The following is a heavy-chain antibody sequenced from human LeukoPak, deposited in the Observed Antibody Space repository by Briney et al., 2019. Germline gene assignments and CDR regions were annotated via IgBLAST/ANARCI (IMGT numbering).Heavy chain of an antibody. V-gene: IGHV1-2*02. J-gene: IGHJ3*02. D-gene: IGHD3-22*01. CDR1: GYTFTGYY. CDR3: ARLYYYDSSGCYVDAFDI. Sequence: GASVKVSCKASGYTFTGYYMHWVRQAPGQGLEWMGWINPNSGGTNYAQKFQGRVTMTRDTSISTAYMELSRLRSDDTAVYYCARLYYYDSSGCYVDAFDIWGQGTMVTVSS. CDR2: INPNSGGT.